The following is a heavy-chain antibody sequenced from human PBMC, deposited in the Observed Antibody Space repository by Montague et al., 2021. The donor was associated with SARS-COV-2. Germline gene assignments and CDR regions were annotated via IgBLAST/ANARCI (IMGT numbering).Heavy chain of an antibody. CDR1: GGSFSGYY. CDR3: ARGRVRFLY. V-gene: IGHV4-34*01. J-gene: IGHJ4*02. Sequence: SETLSLTCAVYGGSFSGYYWSWIRQPPGKGLEWIGEINHSGSTNYNPSLKSRVTISVDTSKNQFSLKLSSVSAADTAVYYCARGRVRFLYWGQGTLVTVSS. D-gene: IGHD4-17*01. CDR2: INHSGST.